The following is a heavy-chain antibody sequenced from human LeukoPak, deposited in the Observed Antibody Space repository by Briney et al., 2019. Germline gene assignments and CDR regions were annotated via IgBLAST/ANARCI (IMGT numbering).Heavy chain of an antibody. CDR3: ARDRGAALGY. J-gene: IGHJ4*02. CDR2: IYYSGST. V-gene: IGHV4-59*01. D-gene: IGHD3-10*01. Sequence: NPSETLSLTCTVSGGSISSYYWSWIRQPPGKGLEWIGYIYYSGSTNYNPSLKSRVTISVDTSKNQFSLKLSSVTAADTAVYYCARDRGAALGYWGQGTLVTVSS. CDR1: GGSISSYY.